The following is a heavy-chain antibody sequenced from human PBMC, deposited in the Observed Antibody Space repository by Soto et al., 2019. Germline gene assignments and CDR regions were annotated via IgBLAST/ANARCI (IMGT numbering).Heavy chain of an antibody. CDR1: GFTVSSNY. D-gene: IGHD3-10*01. Sequence: EVQLVESGGGLVQPGGSLRLSCAASGFTVSSNYMSWVRQAPGKGLEWVSVIYSGGSTYYADSVKGRFTTSRDNSKNTLYLQMNSLRAEDTAVYYCGRGTMGGAPLRYWYFDLWGRGTLVTVSS. CDR2: IYSGGST. J-gene: IGHJ2*01. CDR3: GRGTMGGAPLRYWYFDL. V-gene: IGHV3-66*01.